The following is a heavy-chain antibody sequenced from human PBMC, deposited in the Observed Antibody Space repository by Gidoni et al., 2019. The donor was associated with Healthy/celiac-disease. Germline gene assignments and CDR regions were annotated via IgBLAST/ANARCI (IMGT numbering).Heavy chain of an antibody. CDR1: GFPCSSYA. J-gene: IGHJ4*02. V-gene: IGHV3-23*01. Sequence: EVQLLESGGGLVQPGGSLRLSCAASGFPCSSYAMGWVRNAPGKGLEWVSAISGSSGSKYYADSVKGRFTISRDNAKNKLYLQMNSLRAEDTAVYYCAKELDYYDSSGSAYDFDYWGQGTLVTVSS. D-gene: IGHD3-22*01. CDR3: AKELDYYDSSGSAYDFDY. CDR2: ISGSSGSK.